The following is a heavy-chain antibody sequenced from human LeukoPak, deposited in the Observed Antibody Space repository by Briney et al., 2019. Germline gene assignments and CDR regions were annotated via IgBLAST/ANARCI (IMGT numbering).Heavy chain of an antibody. J-gene: IGHJ6*02. D-gene: IGHD4-17*01. CDR2: INSDGSST. CDR1: GFTVSSNY. V-gene: IGHV3-74*01. Sequence: GGSLRLSCAASGFTVSSNYMSWVRQAPGKGLEWVSRINSDGSSTSYADSVKGRFTISRDNAKNTLYLQMNSLRAEDTAVYYCARDYGDFYYYYYGMDVWGQGTTVTVSS. CDR3: ARDYGDFYYYYYGMDV.